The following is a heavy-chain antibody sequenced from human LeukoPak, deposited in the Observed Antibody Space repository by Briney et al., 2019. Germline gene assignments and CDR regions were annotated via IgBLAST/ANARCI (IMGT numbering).Heavy chain of an antibody. CDR3: ARDGDFRYFDF. CDR1: GFTFCSYW. D-gene: IGHD2/OR15-2a*01. V-gene: IGHV3-74*01. CDR2: INSDGTST. Sequence: GGSLRLSCAASGFTFCSYWMRWVRQAPGKGLVWVSRINSDGTSTSYADSVKGRFTISRDKAKNSMFLQLSSLRVEDTAVYYCARDGDFRYFDFWGQGTLVTVSS. J-gene: IGHJ4*03.